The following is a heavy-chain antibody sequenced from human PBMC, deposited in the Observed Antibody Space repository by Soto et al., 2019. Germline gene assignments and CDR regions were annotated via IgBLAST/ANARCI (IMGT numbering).Heavy chain of an antibody. CDR3: ARDPAYDFWSGYYNYYYYGMDV. CDR1: GVTFSSYS. Sequence: XGSLVLSCAASGVTFSSYSMNGVRQAPGKGLEWVSYISSSSSTIYYADSVKGRFTISRDNAKNSLYLQMNSLRDEDTAVYYCARDPAYDFWSGYYNYYYYGMDVWGQGTTVTVSS. CDR2: ISSSSSTI. V-gene: IGHV3-48*02. D-gene: IGHD3-3*01. J-gene: IGHJ6*02.